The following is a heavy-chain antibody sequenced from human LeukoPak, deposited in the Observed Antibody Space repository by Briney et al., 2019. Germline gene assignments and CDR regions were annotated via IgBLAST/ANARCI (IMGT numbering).Heavy chain of an antibody. J-gene: IGHJ6*02. CDR3: ARLQQLVLNYYYGMDV. Sequence: SQTLSLTCAISGDSFSSNSAAWNWSRQSPSRGLEWLGRTYYRSKWYNDYAVSVKSRITINPDTSKNQFSLQLNSVTPEDTAVYYCARLQQLVLNYYYGMDVWGQGTTVTVSS. CDR1: GDSFSSNSAA. CDR2: TYYRSKWYN. D-gene: IGHD6-13*01. V-gene: IGHV6-1*01.